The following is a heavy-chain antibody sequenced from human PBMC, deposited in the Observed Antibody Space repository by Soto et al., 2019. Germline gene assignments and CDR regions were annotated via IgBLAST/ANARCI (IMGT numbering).Heavy chain of an antibody. D-gene: IGHD3-16*01. Sequence: SETLSLTCAAYGGSFSGYYWSWIRQPPGKGLEWIGDINHSGSTNYNPSPKSRVTISVDTSKNQISLKLSSVTAADTAVYYCASVCGRHSGGGTSDSWGQGTLVTVSS. V-gene: IGHV4-34*01. CDR2: INHSGST. J-gene: IGHJ5*01. CDR3: ASVCGRHSGGGTSDS. CDR1: GGSFSGYY.